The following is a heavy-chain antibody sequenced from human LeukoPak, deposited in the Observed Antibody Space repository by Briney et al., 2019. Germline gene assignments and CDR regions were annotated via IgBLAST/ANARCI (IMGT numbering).Heavy chain of an antibody. CDR2: FYSVGTT. V-gene: IGHV3-53*01. CDR3: VRSLNSGSYADL. Sequence: PGGSLRLPCAASGFTVSSNFMSWVRQAPGKGLEWVSVFYSVGTTYYADSVKGRFTISRDTSRNTLYLQINSLRVDDTAVYYCVRSLNSGSYADLWGQGTLMSVSS. D-gene: IGHD1-26*01. J-gene: IGHJ5*02. CDR1: GFTVSSNF.